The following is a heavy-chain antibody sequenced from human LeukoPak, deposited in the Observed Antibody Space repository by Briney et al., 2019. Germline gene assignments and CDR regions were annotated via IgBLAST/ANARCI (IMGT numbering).Heavy chain of an antibody. V-gene: IGHV3-48*01. CDR2: ISSSSSTI. Sequence: GGSLRLSCAASGFTFSSYSMNWVRQAPGKGLEWVSYISSSSSTIYYADSVKGRFTISRDNAKNSLYLQMNSLRVEDTAVYYCARGRGGAFDIWGQGTMVTVSS. D-gene: IGHD3-16*01. CDR3: ARGRGGAFDI. J-gene: IGHJ3*02. CDR1: GFTFSSYS.